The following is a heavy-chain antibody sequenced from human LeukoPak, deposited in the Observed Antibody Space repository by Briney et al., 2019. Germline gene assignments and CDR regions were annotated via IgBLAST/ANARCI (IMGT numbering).Heavy chain of an antibody. V-gene: IGHV1-2*02. Sequence: ASVKVSCKASGYTFTGYYMHWVRQAPGKGLEWMGWINPKSDGTNYIQKFQGRVTMTRHTAISTAYMELSRLTSDDTAIYYCARDQLNTLEGPGNWGQGTLVTVSS. D-gene: IGHD1-1*01. CDR3: ARDQLNTLEGPGN. CDR2: INPKSDGT. CDR1: GYTFTGYY. J-gene: IGHJ4*02.